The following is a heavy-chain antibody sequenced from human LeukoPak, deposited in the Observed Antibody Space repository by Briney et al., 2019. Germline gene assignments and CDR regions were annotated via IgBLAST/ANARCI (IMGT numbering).Heavy chain of an antibody. D-gene: IGHD2-21*01. Sequence: HPSETLSLTCTVSGGSISSYYWSWIRQPPGKGLEWVSAISGSGGSTYYADSVKGRFTISRDNSKNTLYLQMNSLRAEDTAVYYCAKGGGEGYYFDYWGQGTLVTVSS. CDR3: AKGGGEGYYFDY. CDR1: GGSISSYY. J-gene: IGHJ4*02. V-gene: IGHV3-23*01. CDR2: ISGSGGST.